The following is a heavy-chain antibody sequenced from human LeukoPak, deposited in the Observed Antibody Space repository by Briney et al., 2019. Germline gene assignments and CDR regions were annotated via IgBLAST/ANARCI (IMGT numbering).Heavy chain of an antibody. D-gene: IGHD3-16*01. CDR3: AKAEFGIWGSRYYFDY. CDR2: IIGSGGST. CDR1: AFTSSSYA. V-gene: IGHV3-23*01. Sequence: PGGSLRLSCAPSAFTSSSYAMSWVRPAPGKGLEWVSAIIGSGGSTYYADSVKGRFTISRDNSKNTLYLQMNSLRAEDTAVYYCAKAEFGIWGSRYYFDYWGQGTLVTVSS. J-gene: IGHJ4*02.